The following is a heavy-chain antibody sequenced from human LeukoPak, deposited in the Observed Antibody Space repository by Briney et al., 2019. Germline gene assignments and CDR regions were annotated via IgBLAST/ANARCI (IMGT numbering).Heavy chain of an antibody. J-gene: IGHJ4*02. CDR2: INPNSGGT. Sequence: GASGKVSCKASGYTFTGYYMHWVRQAPGQGLEWMGWINPNSGGTNYAQKFQGRVTMTRDTSISTAYMELSRLRSDDTAVYYCARGLPYSSSWYQMNWGQGTLVTVSS. V-gene: IGHV1-2*02. CDR3: ARGLPYSSSWYQMN. D-gene: IGHD6-13*01. CDR1: GYTFTGYY.